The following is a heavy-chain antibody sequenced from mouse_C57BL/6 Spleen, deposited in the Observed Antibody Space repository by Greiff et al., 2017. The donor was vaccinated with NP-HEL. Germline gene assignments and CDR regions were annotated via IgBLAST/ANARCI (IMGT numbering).Heavy chain of an antibody. CDR1: GFTFSSYA. D-gene: IGHD2-3*01. CDR2: ISDGGSYT. V-gene: IGHV5-4*01. CDR3: ARDLSAYDWFAY. Sequence: EVQGVESGGGLVKPGGSLKLSCAASGFTFSSYAMSWVRQTPEKRLEWVATISDGGSYTYYPDNVKGRFTISRDNAKNNLYLQMSHLKSEDTAMYYCARDLSAYDWFAYWGQGTLVTVSA. J-gene: IGHJ3*01.